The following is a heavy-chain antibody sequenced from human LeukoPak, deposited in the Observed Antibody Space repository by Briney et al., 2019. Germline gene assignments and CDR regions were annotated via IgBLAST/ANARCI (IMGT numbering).Heavy chain of an antibody. Sequence: GGSLRLSCAASGFTFSSDWMHRVRQAPGKGLVWVSRIKSDGSSTRYADSVKGRFTISRDNAKNTLYLQMNSLRAEDTAVYYCARDSAECTGGYCYLVSWGQGTLVTVSS. D-gene: IGHD2-8*02. J-gene: IGHJ4*02. CDR1: GFTFSSDW. CDR3: ARDSAECTGGYCYLVS. V-gene: IGHV3-74*01. CDR2: IKSDGSST.